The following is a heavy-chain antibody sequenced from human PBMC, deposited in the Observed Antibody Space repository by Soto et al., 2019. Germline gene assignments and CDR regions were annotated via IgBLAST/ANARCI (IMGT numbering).Heavy chain of an antibody. CDR2: IWYDGSNK. Sequence: QVQLVESGGGVVQPGRSLRLSCAASGFTFSSYGMHWVRQAPGKGLEWVAVIWYDGSNKYYADSVKGLFNISRDNSKNTLYLQMNSLRAEDTAVYYCARDRGLLLWCGEPPKVVWFDPWGQGTLVTVSS. D-gene: IGHD3-10*01. V-gene: IGHV3-33*01. J-gene: IGHJ5*02. CDR3: ARDRGLLLWCGEPPKVVWFDP. CDR1: GFTFSSYG.